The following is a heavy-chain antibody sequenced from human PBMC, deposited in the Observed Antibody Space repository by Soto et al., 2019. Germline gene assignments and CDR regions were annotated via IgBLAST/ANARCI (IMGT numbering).Heavy chain of an antibody. J-gene: IGHJ5*02. Sequence: SETLSLTCAVYGGSFSGYYWSWIRQPPGKGLEWIGEINHSGSTNYNPSLKSRVTISVDTSKNQFSLKLSSVTAADTAVYYCARAHGVTLIRVNNWFDPWRQGTLVTVSS. CDR2: INHSGST. D-gene: IGHD2-8*01. CDR3: ARAHGVTLIRVNNWFDP. V-gene: IGHV4-34*01. CDR1: GGSFSGYY.